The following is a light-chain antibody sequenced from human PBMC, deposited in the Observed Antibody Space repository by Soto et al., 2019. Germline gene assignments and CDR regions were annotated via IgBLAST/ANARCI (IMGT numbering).Light chain of an antibody. V-gene: IGKV1-12*01. Sequence: DIQMTQSPSSVSSSVGDRVPITCRASQDIRTYLAWYQQKPGKAPKLLIYGASSLQSGVPSRFRGSGSWTDFTLTISSLQPEDLASSYCQQANSFPLTFGGGTKVEIK. CDR3: QQANSFPLT. CDR1: QDIRTY. J-gene: IGKJ4*01. CDR2: GAS.